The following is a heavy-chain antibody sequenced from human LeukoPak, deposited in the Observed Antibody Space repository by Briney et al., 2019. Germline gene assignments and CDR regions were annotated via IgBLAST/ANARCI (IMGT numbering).Heavy chain of an antibody. CDR1: GGSFSGYY. CDR2: INHSGST. J-gene: IGHJ4*02. D-gene: IGHD1-1*01. V-gene: IGHV4-34*01. Sequence: SETLSLTCAVYGGSFSGYYWSWLRQPRGKGLEWIGEINHSGSTNYNPSLKSRVTISVDTSKNPFSLKLSSVTAADTAVYYCARGTGTTMGIDYWGQGTLVTVSS. CDR3: ARGTGTTMGIDY.